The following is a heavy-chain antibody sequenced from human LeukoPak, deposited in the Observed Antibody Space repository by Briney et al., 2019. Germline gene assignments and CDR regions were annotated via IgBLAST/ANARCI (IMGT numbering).Heavy chain of an antibody. CDR2: IIPIFGTA. CDR3: AAIFGVVMEWYYFDY. CDR1: GYTFTSYY. Sequence: SVKVSCKASGYTFTSYYMHWVRQAPGQGLEWMGGIIPIFGTANYAQKFQGRVTITADESTSTAYMELSSLRSEDTAVYYCAAIFGVVMEWYYFDYWGQGTLVTVSS. D-gene: IGHD3-3*01. V-gene: IGHV1-69*13. J-gene: IGHJ4*02.